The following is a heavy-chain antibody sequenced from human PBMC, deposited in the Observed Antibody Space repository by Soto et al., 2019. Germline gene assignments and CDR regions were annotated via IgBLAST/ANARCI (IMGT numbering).Heavy chain of an antibody. J-gene: IGHJ4*02. CDR3: ARDQTVLDY. CDR2: ISAYSGNT. V-gene: IGHV1-18*04. D-gene: IGHD4-17*01. CDR1: GYTFTSYA. Sequence: ASVKVSCKASGYTFTSYAFNWVRQAPGQGLEWMGWISAYSGNTNYAQKFQGRVTMTTDTSTSTAYMELRSLRSDDTAVYYCARDQTVLDYWGQRTLVTVSS.